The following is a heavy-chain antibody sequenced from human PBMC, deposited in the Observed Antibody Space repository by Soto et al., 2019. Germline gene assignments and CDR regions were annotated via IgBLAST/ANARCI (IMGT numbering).Heavy chain of an antibody. CDR1: GGSISSYY. Sequence: TSETLSLTCTVSGGSISSYYWSWIRQPPGKGLEWIGYIYYSGSTNYNPSLKSRVTISVDTSKNQFSLKLSSVTAEDTAVYYCAKDPTSYDSSAQFDSWGQGTLVTVSS. J-gene: IGHJ4*02. D-gene: IGHD3-22*01. V-gene: IGHV4-59*12. CDR2: IYYSGST. CDR3: AKDPTSYDSSAQFDS.